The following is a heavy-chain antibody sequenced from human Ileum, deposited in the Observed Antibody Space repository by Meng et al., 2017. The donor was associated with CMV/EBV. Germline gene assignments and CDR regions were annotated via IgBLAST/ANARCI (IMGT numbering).Heavy chain of an antibody. CDR1: GGSFSGYY. Sequence: QVPLRPWGAGLLNPSETLPPTRAVYGGSFSGYYWSWLRQPPGKGLEWIGEINHSGSTNYNPSLKSRVTISVDTSKNQFSLKLSSVTAADTAVYYCARGVAGGPFDYWGQGTLVTVSS. V-gene: IGHV4-34*01. CDR3: ARGVAGGPFDY. J-gene: IGHJ4*02. D-gene: IGHD2-15*01. CDR2: INHSGST.